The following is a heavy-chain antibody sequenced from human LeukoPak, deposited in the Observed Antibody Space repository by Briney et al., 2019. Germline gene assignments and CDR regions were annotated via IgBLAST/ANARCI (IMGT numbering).Heavy chain of an antibody. D-gene: IGHD4-17*01. CDR2: IIPILGIA. J-gene: IGHJ5*02. CDR1: GGTFSSYA. CDR3: ARDLGTVTTKRRWNNWFDP. V-gene: IGHV1-69*04. Sequence: SVKVSCKASGGTFSSYAISWVRQAPGQGLEWMGRIIPILGIANYAQKFQGRVTITADKSTSTAYMELSSLRSEDTAVYYCARDLGTVTTKRRWNNWFDPWGQGTLVTVSS.